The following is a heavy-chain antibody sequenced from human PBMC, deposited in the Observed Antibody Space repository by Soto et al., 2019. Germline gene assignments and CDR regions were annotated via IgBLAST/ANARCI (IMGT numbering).Heavy chain of an antibody. CDR3: AKIPLYGSGSYYPRSFDP. Sequence: EVQLLESGGGLVQPGGSLRLSCAASGFTFSSYAMSWVRQAPGKGLEWVSAISGSGGSTYYADSVKGRFTISRDNSKNTLYLQMNSLRAEDTAVYYCAKIPLYGSGSYYPRSFDPWGQGTLVTVSS. V-gene: IGHV3-23*01. D-gene: IGHD3-10*01. CDR2: ISGSGGST. J-gene: IGHJ5*02. CDR1: GFTFSSYA.